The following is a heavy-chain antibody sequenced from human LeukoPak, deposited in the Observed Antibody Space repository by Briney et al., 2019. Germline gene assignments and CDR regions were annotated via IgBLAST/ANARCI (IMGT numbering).Heavy chain of an antibody. Sequence: PSETLSLTCAVSGYSISSGYYWSWIRQPPGKGLEWIGYIYYSGSTYYNPSLKSRVTISVDTSKNQFSLKLSSVTAADTAVYYCARGGAYYYDSSGDAFDIWGQGTMVTVSS. J-gene: IGHJ3*02. CDR1: GYSISSGYY. CDR2: IYYSGST. CDR3: ARGGAYYYDSSGDAFDI. V-gene: IGHV4-30-4*08. D-gene: IGHD3-22*01.